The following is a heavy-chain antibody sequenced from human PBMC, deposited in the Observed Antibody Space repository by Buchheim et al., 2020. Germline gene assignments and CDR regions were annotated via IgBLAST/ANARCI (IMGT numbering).Heavy chain of an antibody. CDR2: IYYSGSI. V-gene: IGHV4-31*03. Sequence: QVQLQESGPGLVKPSQTLSLPCTVSGGSISSGGYYWNWIRHRPGKGLEWIGYIYYSGSIHYNPSLKRRVTISLDTSKNQFSLKLTSVTAADTAGYYCGRGSCSRTICYSDWFRRFFDPWGQGTL. CDR3: GRGSCSRTICYSDWFRRFFDP. J-gene: IGHJ5*02. D-gene: IGHD2-2*01. CDR1: GGSISSGGYY.